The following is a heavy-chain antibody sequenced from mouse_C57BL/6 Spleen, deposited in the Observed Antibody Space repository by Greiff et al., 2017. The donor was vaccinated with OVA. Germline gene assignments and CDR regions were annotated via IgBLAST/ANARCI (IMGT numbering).Heavy chain of an antibody. Sequence: VQVVESGPGLVQPSQSLSITCTVSGFSLTSYGVHWVRQSPGKGLEWLGVIWSGGSTDYNAAFISRPSISNDNSKSQVFFKMNSLQADDTAIYYGARNKGYDYDADYAMDYWGQGTSVTVSS. CDR3: ARNKGYDYDADYAMDY. CDR2: IWSGGST. V-gene: IGHV2-2*01. J-gene: IGHJ4*01. CDR1: GFSLTSYG. D-gene: IGHD2-4*01.